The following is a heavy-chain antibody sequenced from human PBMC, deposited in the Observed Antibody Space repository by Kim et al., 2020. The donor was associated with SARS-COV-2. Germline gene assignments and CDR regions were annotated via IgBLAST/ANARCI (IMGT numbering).Heavy chain of an antibody. Sequence: SVKVSCKASGGTFSSYAISWVRQAPGQGLEWMGGIIPIFGTANYAQKFQGRVTITADESTSTAYMELSSLRSEDTAVYYCASAFRSTMIVDPFDYWGQGTLVTVSS. V-gene: IGHV1-69*13. J-gene: IGHJ4*02. CDR3: ASAFRSTMIVDPFDY. CDR1: GGTFSSYA. CDR2: IIPIFGTA. D-gene: IGHD3-22*01.